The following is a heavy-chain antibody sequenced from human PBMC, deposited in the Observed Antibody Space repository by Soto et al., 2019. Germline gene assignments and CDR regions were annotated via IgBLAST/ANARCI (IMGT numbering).Heavy chain of an antibody. D-gene: IGHD3-22*01. CDR2: IIPIFGTA. J-gene: IGHJ6*02. CDR1: GGTFSSYA. V-gene: IGHV1-69*13. CDR3: ARDFNYYDSSGYYHYYYYYGMAV. Sequence: SVKVSCKASGGTFSSYAISWVRQAPGQGLEWMGGIIPIFGTANYAQKFQGRVTITADESTSTAYMELSSLRSEDTAVYYCARDFNYYDSSGYYHYYYYYGMAVWGQGTTVTVSS.